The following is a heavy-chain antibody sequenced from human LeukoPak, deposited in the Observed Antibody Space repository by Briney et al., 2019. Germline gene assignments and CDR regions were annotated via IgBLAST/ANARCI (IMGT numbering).Heavy chain of an antibody. V-gene: IGHV4-4*07. D-gene: IGHD6-13*01. J-gene: IGHJ4*02. Sequence: SETLSLTCTVSGGSISSYYWSWIRQPAGKGLEWIGRIYNSGSTNYNPSLKSRVTMSVDTSKNQFSLKLSSVTAADTAVYYCARDPGYSSSWYFFDYWGQGTLVTVSS. CDR2: IYNSGST. CDR3: ARDPGYSSSWYFFDY. CDR1: GGSISSYY.